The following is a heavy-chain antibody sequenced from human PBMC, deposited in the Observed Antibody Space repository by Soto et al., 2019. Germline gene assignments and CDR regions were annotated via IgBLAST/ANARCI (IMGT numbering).Heavy chain of an antibody. V-gene: IGHV1-69*08. CDR3: ARDGNGDFNHYYYYMDV. CDR2: IIPILGIA. CDR1: GGTFSSYT. D-gene: IGHD4-17*01. Sequence: QVQLVQSGAEVKKPGSSVKVSCKASGGTFSSYTISWVRQAPGQGLEWMGRIIPILGIANYAQKFQGRVTITADKSTSTAYMELSSLRSEDTAVYYCARDGNGDFNHYYYYMDVWGKGTTVTVSS. J-gene: IGHJ6*03.